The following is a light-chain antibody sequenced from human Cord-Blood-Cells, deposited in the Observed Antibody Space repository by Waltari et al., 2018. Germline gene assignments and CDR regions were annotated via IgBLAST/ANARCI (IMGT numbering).Light chain of an antibody. J-gene: IGKJ2*01. Sequence: EIVMTQSPATLSVSPGERATLSCRASQSVSSNFAWYQQKPGQAPRLLIYGASTRATRIPARFSGSGSGTEFTLTISSLQSEDFAFYYCQQYNNWPPYTFGQGTKLEIK. V-gene: IGKV3-15*01. CDR1: QSVSSN. CDR3: QQYNNWPPYT. CDR2: GAS.